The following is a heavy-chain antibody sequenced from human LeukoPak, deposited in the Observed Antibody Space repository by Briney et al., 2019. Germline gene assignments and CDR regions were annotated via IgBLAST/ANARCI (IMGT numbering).Heavy chain of an antibody. CDR1: GFGVSSYH. CDR2: IYGGGSI. Sequence: GGSLRLSCAASGFGVSSYHMSWVRQAPGKGLEGVSGIYGGGSIYYADSVKGRFTISRDNAKNSLYLQRNSLRAEDTAVYYCAREFEATGFWALDYWGQGTLVTASS. D-gene: IGHD3-16*01. CDR3: AREFEATGFWALDY. V-gene: IGHV3-53*01. J-gene: IGHJ4*02.